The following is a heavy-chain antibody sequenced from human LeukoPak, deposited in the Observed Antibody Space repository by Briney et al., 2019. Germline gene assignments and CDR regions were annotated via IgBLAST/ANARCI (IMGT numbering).Heavy chain of an antibody. CDR3: ASPLLFDGSGNSDY. D-gene: IGHD3-10*01. CDR1: GFTFSSYA. V-gene: IGHV3-30*14. CDR2: ISYDGSNK. J-gene: IGHJ4*02. Sequence: PGRSLRLSCAASGFTFSSYAMHWVRQAPGKGLEWVAVISYDGSNKYYADSVKGRFTISRDNSKNTLYLQMNSLRAEDTAMYYCASPLLFDGSGNSDYWGQGTLVTVSS.